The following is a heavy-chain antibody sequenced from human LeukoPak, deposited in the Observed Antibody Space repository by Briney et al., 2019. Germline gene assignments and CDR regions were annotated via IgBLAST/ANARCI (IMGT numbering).Heavy chain of an antibody. CDR2: IWYDGSNK. J-gene: IGHJ6*02. Sequence: PGGSLRLSCAASGFTFSSYGMHWVRQAPGKGLEWVAVIWYDGSNKYYADSVKGRFTISRDNSKNTLYLQMNSLRAEDTAVYYCARDDFYSYVSSGYFPFLNSNYYVMDVGAQGTTVTVP. V-gene: IGHV3-33*01. D-gene: IGHD3-22*01. CDR3: ARDDFYSYVSSGYFPFLNSNYYVMDV. CDR1: GFTFSSYG.